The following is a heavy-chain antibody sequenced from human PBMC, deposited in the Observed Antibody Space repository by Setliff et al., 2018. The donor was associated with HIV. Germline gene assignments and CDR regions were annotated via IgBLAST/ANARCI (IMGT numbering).Heavy chain of an antibody. CDR2: IIHSGST. CDR1: GGALSGYY. J-gene: IGHJ4*02. V-gene: IGHV4-34*12. Sequence: SETLSLTCAVYGGALSGYYWSWIRQPPEKGLEWIGEIIHSGSTNYNPSLKSRVTISVDTSKNQFSLKLSSVTAADTAVYYCARRSGWSLDYWGQGTLVTVSS. CDR3: ARRSGWSLDY. D-gene: IGHD6-19*01.